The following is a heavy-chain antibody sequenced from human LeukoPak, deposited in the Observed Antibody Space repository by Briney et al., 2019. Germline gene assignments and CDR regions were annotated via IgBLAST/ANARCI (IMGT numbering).Heavy chain of an antibody. V-gene: IGHV3-53*01. Sequence: PGGSLRLSCAASGFTVSSNYVSWVRQAPGKGLEWVSVIYSGGSTYYADSVKGRFTISRDNSKNTLYLQMNSLRAEDTAVYYCASVAAGFNWFDPWGQGTLVTVSS. J-gene: IGHJ5*02. CDR3: ASVAAGFNWFDP. CDR1: GFTVSSNY. CDR2: IYSGGST. D-gene: IGHD6-13*01.